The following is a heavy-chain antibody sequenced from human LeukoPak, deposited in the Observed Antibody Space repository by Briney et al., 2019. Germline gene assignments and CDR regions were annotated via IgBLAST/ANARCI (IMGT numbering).Heavy chain of an antibody. CDR3: VKGAYDYIEVAYFDF. D-gene: IGHD5-12*01. CDR1: GFSFNKYA. CDR2: IIASSGAT. V-gene: IGHV3-23*01. Sequence: GGSLRLSRAASGFSFNKYAMNWVRQAPGKGLEWVSIIIASSGATVYADSVKGRFTISRDISKNTLYLQMNNLRVEDTAVYYCVKGAYDYIEVAYFDFWGQGILVTVSS. J-gene: IGHJ4*01.